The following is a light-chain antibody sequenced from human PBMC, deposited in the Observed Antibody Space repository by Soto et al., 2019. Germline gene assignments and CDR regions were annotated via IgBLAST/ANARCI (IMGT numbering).Light chain of an antibody. CDR2: EVT. J-gene: IGLJ1*01. V-gene: IGLV2-14*01. CDR3: SSYTSRSTLV. Sequence: QSVLTQPASVSGSPGQSITISCTGTSSDVGGYNYVSWYQQHPGKAPKLMIYEVTNRPSGVSNRFSGSKSGTTASLTISGIQAEDEADYYCSSYTSRSTLVFGTGTQLTVL. CDR1: SSDVGGYNY.